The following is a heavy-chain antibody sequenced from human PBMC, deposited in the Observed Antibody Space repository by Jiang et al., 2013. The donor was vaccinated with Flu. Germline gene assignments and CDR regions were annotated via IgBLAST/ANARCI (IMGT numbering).Heavy chain of an antibody. D-gene: IGHD1-1*01. Sequence: ELLKPSETLSLTCTVSGGSVSSGSYYWSWIRQPPGKGLEWIGYIYYSGSTNYNPSLKSRVTISVDTSKNQFSLKLSSVTAADTAVYYCARDPKYNWNDVFWFDPWGQGTLVTVSS. V-gene: IGHV4-61*01. CDR1: GGSVSSGSYY. J-gene: IGHJ5*02. CDR2: IYYSGST. CDR3: ARDPKYNWNDVFWFDP.